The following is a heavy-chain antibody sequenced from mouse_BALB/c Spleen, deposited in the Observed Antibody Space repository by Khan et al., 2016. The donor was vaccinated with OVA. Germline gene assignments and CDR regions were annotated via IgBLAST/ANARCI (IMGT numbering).Heavy chain of an antibody. V-gene: IGHV5-6*01. D-gene: IGHD1-2*01. CDR3: ARHRFTSAAAWFAY. CDR2: ISNGGSYT. CDR1: GFTFSSYG. J-gene: IGHJ3*01. Sequence: EVELVESGGDLVKPGGSLKLSCEASGFTFSSYGMPWVRQTPDKRLEWVATISNGGSYTYYPDSVKGRLTISRDNAKNTLYLQMSSLKSEDTAMYYCARHRFTSAAAWFAYWGQGTLVTVSA.